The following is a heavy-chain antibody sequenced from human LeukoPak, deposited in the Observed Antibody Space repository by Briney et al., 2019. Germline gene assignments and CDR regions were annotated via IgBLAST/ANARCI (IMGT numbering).Heavy chain of an antibody. D-gene: IGHD4-17*01. V-gene: IGHV3-30*04. CDR1: GFTFSSYA. J-gene: IGHJ4*02. CDR2: ISYDGSNK. CDR3: ARNYGDSHYFDY. Sequence: GGSLRLSCAASGFTFSSYAMHWVRQAPGKGLEWVAVISYDGSNKYYADSVKGRFTISGDNSKNTLYLQMNSLRAEDTAVYYCARNYGDSHYFDYWGQGTLVTVSS.